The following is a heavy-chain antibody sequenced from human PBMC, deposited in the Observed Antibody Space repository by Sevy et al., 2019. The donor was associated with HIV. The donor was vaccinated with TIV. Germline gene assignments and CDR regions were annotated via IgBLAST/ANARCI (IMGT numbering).Heavy chain of an antibody. CDR2: IYYSGST. CDR3: ARDLLITGTTGGYYYGMDV. D-gene: IGHD1-7*01. Sequence: SETLSLTCTVSGGSISSYYWSWIRQPPGKGLEWIGYIYYSGSTNYNPSLKSRVTISVDTSKNQFSLKLSSVTAADTAVYYCARDLLITGTTGGYYYGMDVWGHGTTVTVSS. CDR1: GGSISSYY. J-gene: IGHJ6*02. V-gene: IGHV4-59*13.